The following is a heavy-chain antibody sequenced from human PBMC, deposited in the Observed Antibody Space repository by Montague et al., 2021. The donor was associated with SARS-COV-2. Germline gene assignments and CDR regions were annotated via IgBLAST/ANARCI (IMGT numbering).Heavy chain of an antibody. V-gene: IGHV4-38-2*02. D-gene: IGHD5-24*01. Sequence: SETLSLTCTVSGYSISSGYYWGWIRKFPGKGLEWIGSIYHCGTTYYNPSLKSRVTISVDTSKNQFSLKMYSVTAADTAQFYCARDRTFRDGYLDAFEIWGQGTMVTVSS. CDR3: ARDRTFRDGYLDAFEI. CDR2: IYHCGTT. J-gene: IGHJ3*02. CDR1: GYSISSGYY.